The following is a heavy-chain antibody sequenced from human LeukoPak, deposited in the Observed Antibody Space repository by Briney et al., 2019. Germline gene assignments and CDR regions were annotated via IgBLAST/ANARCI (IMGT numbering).Heavy chain of an antibody. D-gene: IGHD1-7*01. J-gene: IGHJ4*02. CDR2: ISWNSGSI. CDR1: GFTFDDYA. CDR3: AKGDRGTTGTFDY. V-gene: IGHV3-9*01. Sequence: GGSLRLSCAASGFTFDDYAMHWVRQAPGKGLEWVSGISWNSGSIGYADSVKGRFTISRDNSKNSLYLQMNSLRTEDTALYYCAKGDRGTTGTFDYWGQGTLVTVSS.